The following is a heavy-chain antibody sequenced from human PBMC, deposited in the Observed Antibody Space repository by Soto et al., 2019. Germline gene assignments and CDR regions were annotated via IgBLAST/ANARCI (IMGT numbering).Heavy chain of an antibody. CDR3: ARISVGYFYWFGYYGMDV. V-gene: IGHV2-26*01. J-gene: IGHJ6*02. CDR2: IFSNDEK. CDR1: GFSLSNARMG. D-gene: IGHD3-9*01. Sequence: QVTLKESGPVLVKPTETLTLTCTVSGFSLSNARMGVSWIRQPPGKALEWLAHIFSNDEKSYSTSLKSRLTISKDNSKSQVVLTMTNMDPVDTATYYCARISVGYFYWFGYYGMDVWGQGTTVTVSS.